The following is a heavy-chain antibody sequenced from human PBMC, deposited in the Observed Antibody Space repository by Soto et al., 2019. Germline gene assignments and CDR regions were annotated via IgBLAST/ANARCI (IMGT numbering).Heavy chain of an antibody. CDR1: GYSFTSYW. J-gene: IGHJ6*02. Sequence: LGESLKISCKGSGYSFTSYWIGWVRQMSVKGLEWMGIIYPGDSDTRYSPSFQGQVTISADKSISTAYLQWSSLKASDTAIYYCARTAAAGKYYYGVDVWGQGTTVTVSS. CDR2: IYPGDSDT. V-gene: IGHV5-51*01. D-gene: IGHD6-13*01. CDR3: ARTAAAGKYYYGVDV.